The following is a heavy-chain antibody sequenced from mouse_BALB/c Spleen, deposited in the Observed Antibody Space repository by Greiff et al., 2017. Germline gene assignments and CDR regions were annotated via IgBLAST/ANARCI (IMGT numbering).Heavy chain of an antibody. J-gene: IGHJ2*01. V-gene: IGHV1-82*01. Sequence: QVQLQQSGPELVKPGASVKISCKASGYAFSSSWMNWVKQRPGQGLEWIGRIYPGDGDTNYNGKFKGKATLTADKSSSTAYMQLSSLTSVDSAVYFCARGDFITDYFDYWGQGTTLTVSS. D-gene: IGHD1-1*01. CDR3: ARGDFITDYFDY. CDR1: GYAFSSSW. CDR2: IYPGDGDT.